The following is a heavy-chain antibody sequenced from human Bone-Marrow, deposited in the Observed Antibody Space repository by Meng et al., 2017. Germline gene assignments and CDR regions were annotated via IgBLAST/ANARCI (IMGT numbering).Heavy chain of an antibody. Sequence: GESLKISCAASGFTFSSYAMHWVRQAPGKGLEWVAVISYDGSNKYYADSVKGRFTISRDNSKNTLYLQMNSLRAEDTAVYYCARVGYYGSGETYYYYGMDVWGQGTLVTVSS. J-gene: IGHJ6*02. CDR3: ARVGYYGSGETYYYYGMDV. CDR1: GFTFSSYA. V-gene: IGHV3-30*04. D-gene: IGHD3-10*01. CDR2: ISYDGSNK.